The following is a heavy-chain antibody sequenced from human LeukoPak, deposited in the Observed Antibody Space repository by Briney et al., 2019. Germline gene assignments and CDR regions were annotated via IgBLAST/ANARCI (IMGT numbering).Heavy chain of an antibody. CDR2: IYYSGST. CDR3: ARPFYYDILTGYYNWFDP. CDR1: GGSISSSRYY. Sequence: PSETLSLTCTVSGGSISSSRYYWGWIRQPPGKGLEWIGSIYYSGSTYYNPSLESRVTISVDTSKNQFSLKLSSVTAADTAVYYCARPFYYDILTGYYNWFDPWGQGTLVTVSS. V-gene: IGHV4-39*01. J-gene: IGHJ5*02. D-gene: IGHD3-9*01.